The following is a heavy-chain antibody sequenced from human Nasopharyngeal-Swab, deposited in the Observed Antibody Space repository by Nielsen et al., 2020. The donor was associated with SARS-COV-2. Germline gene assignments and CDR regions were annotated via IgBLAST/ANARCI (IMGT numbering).Heavy chain of an antibody. V-gene: IGHV3-9*01. J-gene: IGHJ4*02. D-gene: IGHD3-10*01. CDR2: ISWNSGKI. CDR1: GFPFDDYA. Sequence: SLKISCAASGFPFDDYAMHWVRQVPGRGLEWVSSISWNSGKIGYVDSVRGRFTISRDNAKNSLYLQMNSLRAGDTALYYCVKDRDYYGAGSNYFDHWGQGTLVTVSS. CDR3: VKDRDYYGAGSNYFDH.